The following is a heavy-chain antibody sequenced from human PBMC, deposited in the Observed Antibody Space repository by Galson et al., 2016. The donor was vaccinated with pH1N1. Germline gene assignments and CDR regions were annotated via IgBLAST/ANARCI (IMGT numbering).Heavy chain of an antibody. D-gene: IGHD6-19*01. CDR3: VSPKTAHIPLAGLVHH. Sequence: SLRLSCATSGFTFSSYGMSWVRQAPGKGLEWVSAVSGSGISTYFADSVKGRFTISRDNSKSTLFLHMNSLRAEDTAIYYCVSPKTAHIPLAGLVHHWGQGALVTVSS. CDR2: VSGSGIST. V-gene: IGHV3-23*01. CDR1: GFTFSSYG. J-gene: IGHJ5*02.